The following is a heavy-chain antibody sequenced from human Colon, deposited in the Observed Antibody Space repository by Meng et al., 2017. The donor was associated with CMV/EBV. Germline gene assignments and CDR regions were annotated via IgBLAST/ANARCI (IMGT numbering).Heavy chain of an antibody. Sequence: SETLSLTCTVSGGSISSSSYYWGWIRQPPGKGLEWIGYIYYSGSTYYNPSLKSRVTISVDTSKNQFSLKLSSVTAADTAVYYCARGSGTIDAFDIWGQGTMVTVSS. V-gene: IGHV4-31*03. J-gene: IGHJ3*02. CDR1: GGSISSSSYY. CDR3: ARGSGTIDAFDI. CDR2: IYYSGST. D-gene: IGHD1-1*01.